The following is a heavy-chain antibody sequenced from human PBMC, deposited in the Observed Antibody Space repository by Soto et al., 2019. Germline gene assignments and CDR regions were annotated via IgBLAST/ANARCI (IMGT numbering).Heavy chain of an antibody. D-gene: IGHD1-26*01. CDR1: RDTFTSYY. V-gene: IGHV1-46*01. J-gene: IGHJ5*02. CDR3: ARSSGGNFGIIIEGGNWFAP. CDR2: INPHGGST. Sequence: ASVKVSCKAPRDTFTSYYINWVRQAPGQGLEWMGVINPHGGSTAYAQKFKGRVTLTRDTSASTVYMEVSSLTSEDTAMYYCARSSGGNFGIIIEGGNWFAPWGQGTLVTVSS.